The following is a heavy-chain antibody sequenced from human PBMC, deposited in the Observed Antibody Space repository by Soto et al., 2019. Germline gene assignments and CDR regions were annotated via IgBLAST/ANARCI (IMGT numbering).Heavy chain of an antibody. Sequence: GVSLKISCKGSGYIFTNYWIGWVRQMPGKGLEWIGIIYPDDSDTRHSPSFEGQVAISADKSITTAYLQWSSLKASDTAIYYCARSSSTTRYDFWGQGTLVTVSS. CDR2: IYPDDSDT. CDR3: ARSSSTTRYDF. J-gene: IGHJ4*01. V-gene: IGHV5-51*01. CDR1: GYIFTNYW. D-gene: IGHD2-2*01.